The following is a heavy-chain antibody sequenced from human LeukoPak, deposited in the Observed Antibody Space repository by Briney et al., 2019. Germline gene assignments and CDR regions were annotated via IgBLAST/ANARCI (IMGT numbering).Heavy chain of an antibody. CDR2: IKQDGSEK. Sequence: PGGSLRLSCAASGFTFSSYWMSWVRQAPGKGLEWVANIKQDGSEKYYVDSVKGRFTISRDNAKNSLYLQMNSLRAEDTAVYYCARDRLDYYDSSGYPASDYWGQGTLVTVSS. V-gene: IGHV3-7*03. J-gene: IGHJ4*02. D-gene: IGHD3-22*01. CDR3: ARDRLDYYDSSGYPASDY. CDR1: GFTFSSYW.